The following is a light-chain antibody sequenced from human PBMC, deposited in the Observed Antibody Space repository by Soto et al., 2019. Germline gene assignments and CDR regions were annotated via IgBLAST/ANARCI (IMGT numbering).Light chain of an antibody. CDR3: QVWDSSSDQHV. J-gene: IGLJ1*01. Sequence: SSELTQPPSMSVAPGQTASITCGGNNIGTKSVHWYQQKPGQAPVLVVYEDSDRPSGIPERFSGSNSGNTATLTIIRVEAGDEADYYCQVWDSSSDQHVFGTGTKVTVL. CDR1: NIGTKS. V-gene: IGLV3-21*02. CDR2: EDS.